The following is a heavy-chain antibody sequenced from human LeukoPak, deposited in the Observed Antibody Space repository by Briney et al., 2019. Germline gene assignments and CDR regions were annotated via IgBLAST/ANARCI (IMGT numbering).Heavy chain of an antibody. J-gene: IGHJ5*02. D-gene: IGHD6-13*01. CDR2: IYYSGST. Sequence: SQTLSLTCAVSGGSISSGSYYWSWIRQHPGKGLEWIGYIYYSGSTYYNPSLKSRVTISLDTSKNQFSLKLSSVTAADTAVYFCAREMVIAAAGHSWFRPWGQGTLVTVSS. CDR3: AREMVIAAAGHSWFRP. CDR1: GGSISSGSYY. V-gene: IGHV4-31*11.